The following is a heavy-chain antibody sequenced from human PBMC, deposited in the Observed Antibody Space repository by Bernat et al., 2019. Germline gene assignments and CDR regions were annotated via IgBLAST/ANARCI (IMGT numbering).Heavy chain of an antibody. CDR2: ISYDGSNK. CDR1: GFTFSSYG. J-gene: IGHJ4*02. Sequence: QVQLVESGGGVVQPGRSLRLSCAASGFTFSSYGMHWVRQAPGKGVEGVAVISYDGSNKYYADTVKGRFTISRDNSKNTLYLQMNSLRAEDTAVYYCAKDHGGKTGAFDYWGQGTLVTVSS. D-gene: IGHD1-1*01. CDR3: AKDHGGKTGAFDY. V-gene: IGHV3-30*18.